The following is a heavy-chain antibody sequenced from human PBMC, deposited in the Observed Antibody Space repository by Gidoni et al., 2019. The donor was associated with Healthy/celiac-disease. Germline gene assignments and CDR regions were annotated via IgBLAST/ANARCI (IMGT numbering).Heavy chain of an antibody. CDR2: MIAYNGNT. V-gene: IGHV1-18*01. CDR1: GYTFTGSG. Sequence: QVQLVQSGAEVKKPGASVKVSCKASGYTFTGSGISWVRQDPGQGLEWLGGMIAYNGNTNYAQKLQDRVTMTTDTSTSTAYMELMSLRSDDTAVYYCARLIGETGTADYYYYYYMDVWGKGTTVTVSS. CDR3: ARLIGETGTADYYYYYYMDV. J-gene: IGHJ6*03. D-gene: IGHD1-1*01.